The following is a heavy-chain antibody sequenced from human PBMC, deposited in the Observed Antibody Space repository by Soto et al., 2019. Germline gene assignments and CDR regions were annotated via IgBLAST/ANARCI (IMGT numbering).Heavy chain of an antibody. CDR3: AREGPPLYCGGDCYFNWFDP. D-gene: IGHD2-21*02. CDR1: GGTFSSYA. Sequence: SVKVSCKASGGTFSSYAISWVRQAPGQGLEWMGGIIPIFGTANYAQKFQGRVTITADESTGTAYMELSSVTAADTAVYYCAREGPPLYCGGDCYFNWFDPWGQGTLVTVSS. CDR2: IIPIFGTA. J-gene: IGHJ5*02. V-gene: IGHV1-69*13.